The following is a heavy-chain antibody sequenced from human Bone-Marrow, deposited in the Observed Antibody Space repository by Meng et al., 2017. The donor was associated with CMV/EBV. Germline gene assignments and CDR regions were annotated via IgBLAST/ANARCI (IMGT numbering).Heavy chain of an antibody. Sequence: SETLSLTCAVYGGSFSGYYWGWIRQPPGKGLEWIGSIYYSGSTYYNPSLKSRVTMSVDTSKNQFSLKLSSVTAADTAVYYCARDLTFYDTLAGYYKDVYYFDYWGQGTLVTVSS. J-gene: IGHJ4*02. CDR1: GGSFSGYY. D-gene: IGHD3-9*01. CDR3: ARDLTFYDTLAGYYKDVYYFDY. CDR2: IYYSGST. V-gene: IGHV4-34*01.